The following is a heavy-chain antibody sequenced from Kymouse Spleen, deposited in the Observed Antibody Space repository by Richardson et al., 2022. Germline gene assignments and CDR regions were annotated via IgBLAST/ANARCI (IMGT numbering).Heavy chain of an antibody. J-gene: IGHJ3*02. D-gene: IGHD3-10*01. CDR3: ARDSITMVRGVINDAFDI. Sequence: EVQLVESGGGLIQPGGSLRLSCAASGFTVSSNYMSWVRQAPGKGLEWVSVIYSGGSTYYADSVKGRFTISRDNSKNTLYLQMNSLRAEDTAVYYCARDSITMVRGVINDAFDIWGQGTMVTVSS. CDR2: IYSGGST. V-gene: IGHV3-53*01. CDR1: GFTVSSNY.